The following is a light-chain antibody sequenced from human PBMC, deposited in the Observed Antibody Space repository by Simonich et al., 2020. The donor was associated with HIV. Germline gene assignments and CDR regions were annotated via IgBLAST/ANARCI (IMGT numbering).Light chain of an antibody. CDR2: GAS. CDR3: QQRSNWPPLT. J-gene: IGKJ4*01. V-gene: IGKV3-15*01. Sequence: EIVMTQSPATLSVSPGERATLSCMASQSVSSNLAWYQQKPGQAPRLLIYGASTRAPGIPARFSGSGSGTEFTLTISSLEPEDFAVYYCQQRSNWPPLTFGGGTKVEIK. CDR1: QSVSSN.